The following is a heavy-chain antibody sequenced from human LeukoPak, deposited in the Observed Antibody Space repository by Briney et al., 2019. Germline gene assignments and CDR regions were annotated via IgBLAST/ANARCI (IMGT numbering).Heavy chain of an antibody. CDR3: ASGGYGETKFDY. D-gene: IGHD1-26*01. J-gene: IGHJ4*02. Sequence: GRSLRLSCAASGFTFSSYAMHWVRQAPGKGLERVSYISSSGSTIYYADSVKGRFTISRDNAKNSLYLQMNSLRAEDTAVYYCASGGYGETKFDYWGQGTLVTVSS. CDR2: ISSSGSTI. V-gene: IGHV3-48*04. CDR1: GFTFSSYA.